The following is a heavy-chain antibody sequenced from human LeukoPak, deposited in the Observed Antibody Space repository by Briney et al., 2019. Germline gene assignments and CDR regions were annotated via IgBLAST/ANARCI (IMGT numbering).Heavy chain of an antibody. V-gene: IGHV3-21*01. CDR1: GFTFSSYS. Sequence: PGGSLRLSCAASGFTFSSYSMNWVRQAPGKGLEWVSSISSSSSYIYYADSAKGRFTISRDNAKNSLYLQMNSLRAEDTAVYYCARAKGDSSSGVDYWGQGTLVTVSS. CDR3: ARAKGDSSSGVDY. CDR2: ISSSSSYI. J-gene: IGHJ4*02. D-gene: IGHD6-13*01.